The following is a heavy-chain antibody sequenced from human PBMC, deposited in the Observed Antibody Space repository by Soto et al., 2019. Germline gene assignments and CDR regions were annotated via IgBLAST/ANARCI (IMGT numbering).Heavy chain of an antibody. CDR3: ARSVGVPGALIYY. CDR1: GGSISGSY. Sequence: QVQLQESGPGLVKPSETLSLTCSVSGGSISGSYWSWILQSPGKGLEWLGYVYYTGSTNYSPSLRSRVSISVETSKDEVSRRMSSVTAADTDVYFWARSVGVPGALIYYWGQGTQVTVSS. D-gene: IGHD3-3*01. CDR2: VYYTGST. V-gene: IGHV4-59*01. J-gene: IGHJ4*02.